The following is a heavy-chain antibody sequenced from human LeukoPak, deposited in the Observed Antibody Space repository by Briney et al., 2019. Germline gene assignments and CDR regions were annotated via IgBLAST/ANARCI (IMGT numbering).Heavy chain of an antibody. CDR3: YPRNYGSGTVF. Sequence: SETLSLTCAVYGGSFSGYYLNWIRQPPGKGLEWIGEINHSGSANYNPSLKSRVTISLDTSKNQFSLKLSSVTAADTAVYYCYPRNYGSGTVFWGQGTLVTVSS. CDR2: INHSGSA. D-gene: IGHD3-10*01. CDR1: GGSFSGYY. J-gene: IGHJ4*02. V-gene: IGHV4-34*01.